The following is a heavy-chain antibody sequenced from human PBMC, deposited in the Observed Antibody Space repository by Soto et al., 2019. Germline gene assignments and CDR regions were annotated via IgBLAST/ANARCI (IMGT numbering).Heavy chain of an antibody. CDR2: IMPMFGVT. J-gene: IGHJ4*02. CDR3: ARDSPPPRE. CDR1: GGTFNSHT. V-gene: IGHV1-69*12. Sequence: QVQLVQSGAEVKKPGSSVKVSCRAPGGTFNSHTITWVRQAPGQGLEWMGGIMPMFGVTNYARKFQGRLTMTANESTTTAYMELRSLRSDDTAVYYCARDSPPPREWGQGTLVTVSS.